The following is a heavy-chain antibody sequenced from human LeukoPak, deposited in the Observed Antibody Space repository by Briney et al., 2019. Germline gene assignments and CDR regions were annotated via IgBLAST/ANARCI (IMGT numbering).Heavy chain of an antibody. D-gene: IGHD6-13*01. CDR3: AREVSPGTHAFDI. Sequence: SETLSLTCAVSGGPISSSNWWSWVRQPPGKGLEWIGEIYHSGSTNYHPSLKSRVTISVDKSKNQFSLKMSSVTAADTAVYYCAREVSPGTHAFDIWGQGTMVIVSS. V-gene: IGHV4-4*02. CDR1: GGPISSSNW. J-gene: IGHJ3*02. CDR2: IYHSGST.